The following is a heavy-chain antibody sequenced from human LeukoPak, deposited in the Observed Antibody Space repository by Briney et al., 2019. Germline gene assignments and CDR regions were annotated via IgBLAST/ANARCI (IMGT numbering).Heavy chain of an antibody. CDR1: GGTFSSYA. Sequence: EASVKVSCKASGGTFSSYAISWVRQAPGQGLEWMGGIIPIFGTANYAQKFQGRVTITTDESTSTAYMELSSLRSEDTAVYYCARGEGSGVQGAFDIWGQGTMVTVSS. CDR3: ARGEGSGVQGAFDI. D-gene: IGHD2-15*01. V-gene: IGHV1-69*05. CDR2: IIPIFGTA. J-gene: IGHJ3*02.